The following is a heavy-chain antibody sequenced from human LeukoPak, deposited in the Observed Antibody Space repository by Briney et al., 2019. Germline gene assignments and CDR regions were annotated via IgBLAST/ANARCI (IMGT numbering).Heavy chain of an antibody. D-gene: IGHD5-18*01. CDR2: INPNSGGT. CDR1: GYTFTGYY. J-gene: IGHJ5*02. V-gene: IGHV1-2*02. CDR3: ARKRIHYNWFDP. Sequence: ASVKVSCKASGYTFTGYYMHWVRQAPGQGLEWVGWINPNSGGTNYAQKFQGRVTMTRDTSISTAYMELSRLRSDDTAVYYCARKRIHYNWFDPWGQGTLVTVSS.